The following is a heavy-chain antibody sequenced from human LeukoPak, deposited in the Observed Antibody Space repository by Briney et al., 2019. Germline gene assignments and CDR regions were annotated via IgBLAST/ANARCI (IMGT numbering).Heavy chain of an antibody. J-gene: IGHJ4*02. D-gene: IGHD3-22*01. CDR2: IIPIFGTA. V-gene: IGHV1-69*13. Sequence: SVKVSCKASGGTFSSYAISWVRQAPGQGLEWMGGIIPIFGTANYAQKFQGRVTITADESTSTAYMELSSLRSEDTAVYYCARGGSSYNDEHEEFDYWGQGTVVTVSS. CDR3: ARGGSSYNDEHEEFDY. CDR1: GGTFSSYA.